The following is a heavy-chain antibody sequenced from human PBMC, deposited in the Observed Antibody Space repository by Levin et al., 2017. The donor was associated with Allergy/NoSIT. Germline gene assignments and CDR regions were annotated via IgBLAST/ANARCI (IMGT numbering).Heavy chain of an antibody. V-gene: IGHV3-23*01. CDR2: ISGSGGST. CDR3: AKDSYGDYLVRCAFDI. J-gene: IGHJ3*02. CDR1: GFTFSSYA. Sequence: PGGSLRLSCAASGFTFSSYAMSWVRQAPGKGLEWVSAISGSGGSTYYADSVKGRFTISRDNSKNTLYLQMNSLRAEDTAVYYCAKDSYGDYLVRCAFDIWGQGTMVTVSS. D-gene: IGHD4-17*01.